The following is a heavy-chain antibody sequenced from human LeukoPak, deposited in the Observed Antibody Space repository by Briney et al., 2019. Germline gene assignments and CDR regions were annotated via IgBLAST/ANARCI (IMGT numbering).Heavy chain of an antibody. Sequence: SEILSLTCTVSGGSISSYYWSWIRQPAGKGLEWIWRIYTSGTTNYNPSLKSRVTMSVDTSKNQFSLKLSSVTAADTAVYYCARDRGLSSWYSDYWGQGTLVTVSS. V-gene: IGHV4-4*07. CDR3: ARDRGLSSWYSDY. CDR1: GGSISSYY. J-gene: IGHJ4*02. CDR2: IYTSGTT. D-gene: IGHD6-13*01.